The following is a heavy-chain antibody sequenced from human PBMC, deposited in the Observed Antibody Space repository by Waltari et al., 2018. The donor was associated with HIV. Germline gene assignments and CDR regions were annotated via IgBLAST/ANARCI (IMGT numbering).Heavy chain of an antibody. D-gene: IGHD2-15*01. V-gene: IGHV3-23*01. J-gene: IGHJ4*02. CDR1: GYSFNKYA. CDR3: AKDLIYPVVSSVRIDY. Sequence: EGALLVSGGGLGQPGGSLTLSCVASGYSFNKYAMSWVRQTPGKGLEWLSAISGSGIDTKYADSVKGRFTVSRDNSKNTVYLHMNGLRAEDSAVYFCAKDLIYPVVSSVRIDYWGQGTRVTVSS. CDR2: ISGSGIDT.